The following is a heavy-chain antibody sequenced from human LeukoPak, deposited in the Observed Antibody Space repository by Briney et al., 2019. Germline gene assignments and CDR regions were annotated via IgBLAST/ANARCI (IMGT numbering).Heavy chain of an antibody. CDR2: IYHSGST. V-gene: IGHV4-4*01. Sequence: SGTLSLTCAVSGGSISSSNWWSWVRQPPGKGLEWIGEIYHSGSTNYNPSLKSRVTILVDKSKNQFSLKLSSVTAADTAVYCCARLVVTATRHLYYFDYWGQGTLVTVSS. J-gene: IGHJ4*02. CDR1: GGSISSSNW. D-gene: IGHD2-21*02. CDR3: ARLVVTATRHLYYFDY.